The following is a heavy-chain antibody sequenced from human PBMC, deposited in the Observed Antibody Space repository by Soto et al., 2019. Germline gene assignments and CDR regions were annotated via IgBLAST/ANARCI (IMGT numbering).Heavy chain of an antibody. D-gene: IGHD3-3*01. CDR3: ARLPGTIFGVVRPFDY. Sequence: SETLSLTCAVYGGSFSGYYWSWIRQPPGKGLEWIGEINHSGSTNYNPSLKSRVTISVDTSKNQFSLKLSSVTAADTAVYYCARLPGTIFGVVRPFDYWGQGTLVTVS. CDR1: GGSFSGYY. V-gene: IGHV4-34*01. J-gene: IGHJ4*02. CDR2: INHSGST.